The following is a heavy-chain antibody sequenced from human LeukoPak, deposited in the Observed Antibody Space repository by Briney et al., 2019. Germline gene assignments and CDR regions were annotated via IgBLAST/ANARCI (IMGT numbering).Heavy chain of an antibody. D-gene: IGHD3-22*01. V-gene: IGHV3-74*01. CDR3: ASFGSSGYWLDY. J-gene: IGHJ4*02. CDR2: INNDGPSQ. Sequence: GGSVRLPCAASGFPFRNYCMHGVPDVPGKGRVGVSHINNDGPSQSYAHSVRGRFTITRANAKNTLYLQMNSLRAEDTAVYYCASFGSSGYWLDYWGQGALVTVSS. CDR1: GFPFRNYC.